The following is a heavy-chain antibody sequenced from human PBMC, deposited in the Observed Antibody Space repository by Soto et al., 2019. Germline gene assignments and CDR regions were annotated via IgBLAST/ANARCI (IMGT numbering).Heavy chain of an antibody. CDR1: GGSISSGDYY. Sequence: PSETLSLTCTVSGGSISSGDYYWSWIRQHPEKGLEWIGYIHYSGDTNYNASLRSRTTISVDTSKNQFSLKLIFVTAADTAVYYCARGGRMGTSSWWVDYWGQGTLVTVSS. CDR3: ARGGRMGTSSWWVDY. D-gene: IGHD6-13*01. J-gene: IGHJ4*02. V-gene: IGHV4-31*03. CDR2: IHYSGDT.